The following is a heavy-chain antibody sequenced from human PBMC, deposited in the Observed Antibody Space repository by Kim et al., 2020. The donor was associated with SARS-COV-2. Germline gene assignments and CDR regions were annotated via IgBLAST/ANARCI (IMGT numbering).Heavy chain of an antibody. V-gene: IGHV3-53*01. D-gene: IGHD6-13*01. CDR2: IYSGGST. J-gene: IGHJ3*02. CDR1: GFTVSSNY. CDR3: ASALYSSRDDDAFDI. Sequence: GGSLRLSCAASGFTVSSNYMSWVRQAPGKGLEWVSVIYSGGSTYYADSVKGRFTISRDNSKNTLYLQMNSLRAEDTAVYSCASALYSSRDDDAFDIWGQGTMVTVSS.